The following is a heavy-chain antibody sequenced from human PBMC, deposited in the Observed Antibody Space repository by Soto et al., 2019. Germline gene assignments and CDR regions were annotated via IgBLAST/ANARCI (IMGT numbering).Heavy chain of an antibody. CDR2: ISAYNGNK. CDR3: AREEGQLVAGSWFDP. CDR1: GYTFTSYC. Sequence: VKVSCKASGYTFTSYCIIWVRQAPGQGLEWMGWISAYNGNKNYAQKLQGRVTMTTDTSTSTAYMELRTLGSDDTAVYYCAREEGQLVAGSWFDPWGQGTLVTVSS. J-gene: IGHJ5*02. D-gene: IGHD6-6*01. V-gene: IGHV1-18*01.